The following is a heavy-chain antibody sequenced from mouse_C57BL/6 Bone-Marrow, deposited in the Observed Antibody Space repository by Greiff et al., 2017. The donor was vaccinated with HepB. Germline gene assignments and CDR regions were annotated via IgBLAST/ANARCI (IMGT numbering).Heavy chain of an antibody. V-gene: IGHV14-3*01. J-gene: IGHJ1*03. CDR2: IDPANGNT. CDR1: GFNITNTY. D-gene: IGHD1-1*01. Sequence: EVQLQQSVAELVRPGASVKLSCTASGFNITNTYMHWVKQRPEQGLEWIGRIDPANGNTKYAPKFKGKATITADTSSNTAYLQLSSLTSEDTAVYYCGRRPDYYGSSPYWYFDVWGTGTTVTVSS. CDR3: GRRPDYYGSSPYWYFDV.